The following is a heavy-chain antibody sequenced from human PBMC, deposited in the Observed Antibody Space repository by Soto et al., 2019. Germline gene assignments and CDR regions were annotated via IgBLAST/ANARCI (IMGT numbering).Heavy chain of an antibody. CDR2: SIPVLGTT. V-gene: IGHV1-69*08. D-gene: IGHD2-21*02. CDR1: GDTFSSYT. J-gene: IGHJ6*02. Sequence: QVQLVQSGAELMKPGSSVKVSCRASGDTFSSYTVNWVRQAPGRGLEWMGRSIPVLGTTDYAQKFKGRVTITADKSSNIVYMELSSLRSEGTAVYYCARRRYCGYDCYHKHYYGMDVWGQGTTVTVAS. CDR3: ARRRYCGYDCYHKHYYGMDV.